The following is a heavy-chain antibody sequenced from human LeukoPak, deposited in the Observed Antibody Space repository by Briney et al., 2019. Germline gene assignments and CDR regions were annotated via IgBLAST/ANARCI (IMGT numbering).Heavy chain of an antibody. J-gene: IGHJ6*03. CDR3: ASGSLGDGYGVGDYYQYMDV. V-gene: IGHV1-69*05. Sequence: SVKVSCKASGGTFNSYEISCVRQAPGHGLEWMGGIMPLFGTANYAQEFQCRVTFTKDESASTAYMEVSSLRSEDTAVYYCASGSLGDGYGVGDYYQYMDVWGKGTTVTVSS. D-gene: IGHD5-24*01. CDR1: GGTFNSYE. CDR2: IMPLFGTA.